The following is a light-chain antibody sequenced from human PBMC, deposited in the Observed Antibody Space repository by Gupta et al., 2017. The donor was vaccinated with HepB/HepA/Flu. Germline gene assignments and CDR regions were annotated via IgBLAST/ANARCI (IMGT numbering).Light chain of an antibody. CDR3: QQYYSAPFT. CDR2: WAS. V-gene: IGKV4-1*01. CDR1: QSVLYNSNNKNY. Sequence: DIVMTQSLDSLAVSLGERATINCKSSQSVLYNSNNKNYLAWYQQKPGQPPKLLIYWASTRESGVPDRFSGSGSGTHFTLTISSLQAEDVAVYYCQQYYSAPFTFGPGTKVDIK. J-gene: IGKJ3*01.